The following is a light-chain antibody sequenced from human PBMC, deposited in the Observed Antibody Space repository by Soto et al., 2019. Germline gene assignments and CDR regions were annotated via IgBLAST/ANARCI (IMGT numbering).Light chain of an antibody. V-gene: IGKV3-20*01. Sequence: EIVLTQSPGTLSLSPGEGATLSCRASQSVSSSYLAWYQQKPGQAPRLLIYGASSRATGIPDRFSGSGSGTGFTLTISRLEPEDVAVYYCQQYGSSPLITFGQGTRLEIK. CDR2: GAS. CDR1: QSVSSSY. J-gene: IGKJ5*01. CDR3: QQYGSSPLIT.